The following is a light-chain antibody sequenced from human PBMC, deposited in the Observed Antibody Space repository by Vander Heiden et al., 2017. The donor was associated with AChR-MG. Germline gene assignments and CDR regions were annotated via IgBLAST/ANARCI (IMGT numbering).Light chain of an antibody. J-gene: IGKJ1*01. CDR2: WAS. CDR1: LSVSDSSNIKTY. V-gene: IGKV4-1*01. Sequence: DVVMTQSPDSLALSLGERATINCKSSLSVSDSSNIKTYVASYQQKPRQPPKLLIYWASTREFGVPDRFSASGSGTDFTLTISSLQAEDVAVYYCQQYSRSPWTFSQGTKVEIK. CDR3: QQYSRSPWT.